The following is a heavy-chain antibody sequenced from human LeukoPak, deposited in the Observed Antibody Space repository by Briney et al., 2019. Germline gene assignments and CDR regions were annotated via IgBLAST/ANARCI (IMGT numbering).Heavy chain of an antibody. Sequence: SGRSLRLSCAASGFTFSSYGMHWVRQAPGKGLEWVAVISYDGSNKYYADSVKGRFTISRDNTKNSLYLQMNSLRVEDTAVHYCARDTYGDGDYWGQGTLITVSS. J-gene: IGHJ4*02. CDR2: ISYDGSNK. CDR3: ARDTYGDGDY. CDR1: GFTFSSYG. V-gene: IGHV3-30*03. D-gene: IGHD4-17*01.